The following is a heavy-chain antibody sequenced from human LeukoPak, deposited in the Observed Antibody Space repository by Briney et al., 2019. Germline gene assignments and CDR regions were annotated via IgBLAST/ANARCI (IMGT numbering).Heavy chain of an antibody. V-gene: IGHV4-30-2*01. J-gene: IGHJ3*02. D-gene: IGHD3-22*01. CDR2: IYHSGST. Sequence: TLSLTCAVSGGSISSGGYSWSWVRQPPGRGLEWVGYIYHSGSTYYNPSLKSRVTISVDRSKNQFSLKLSSVTAADTAVYYCARASLRYYYDSSGYYYRDAFDIWGQGTMVTVSS. CDR1: GGSISSGGYS. CDR3: ARASLRYYYDSSGYYYRDAFDI.